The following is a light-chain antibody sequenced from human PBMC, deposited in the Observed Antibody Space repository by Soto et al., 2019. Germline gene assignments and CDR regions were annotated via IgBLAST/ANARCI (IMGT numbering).Light chain of an antibody. V-gene: IGLV1-44*01. Sequence: QAVVTQPPSASGTPGQRVTISCSGGSSNIGSHTVNWYQHLPGTAPKLLIYSNNQRPSGVPDRFSGSVSGTSASLAISGLQSEAEADYYCAAWHDSLNGPVFGGGTKLTVL. CDR2: SNN. CDR1: SSNIGSHT. CDR3: AAWHDSLNGPV. J-gene: IGLJ2*01.